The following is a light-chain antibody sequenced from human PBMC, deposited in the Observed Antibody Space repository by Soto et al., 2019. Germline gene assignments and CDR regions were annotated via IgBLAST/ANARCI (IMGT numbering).Light chain of an antibody. CDR2: ATS. V-gene: IGKV3-20*01. J-gene: IGKJ2*03. Sequence: EIVLTQSPGTLSLSPGDRVTLSCRASQSVSTNYFSWYQQKPGQAPRLLIYATSSRAVGIPDRFSGSGSGTGFTLTISRLEPEDFAMYYCQQYGDYNSPRYSFGQGTRLEF. CDR1: QSVSTNY. CDR3: QQYGDYNSPRYS.